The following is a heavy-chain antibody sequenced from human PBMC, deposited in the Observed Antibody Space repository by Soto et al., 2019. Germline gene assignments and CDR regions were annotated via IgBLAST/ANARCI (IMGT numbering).Heavy chain of an antibody. V-gene: IGHV3-23*01. D-gene: IGHD5-12*01. Sequence: DVQLLESGGGLVQPGGSLRLSCAASGFSFSSYAMVWVRQAPGKGLEWVAVISARGGSSYFADSVKGRFTLSRDNSKNVLSLEMSSRRAEDTAIYFCAKGSIEYSASVDNWGQGTLVVVSS. J-gene: IGHJ4*02. CDR3: AKGSIEYSASVDN. CDR2: ISARGGSS. CDR1: GFSFSSYA.